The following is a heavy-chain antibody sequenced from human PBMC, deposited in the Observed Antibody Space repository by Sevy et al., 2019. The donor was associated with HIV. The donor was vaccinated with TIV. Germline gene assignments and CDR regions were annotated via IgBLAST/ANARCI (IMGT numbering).Heavy chain of an antibody. CDR2: VYYSGST. V-gene: IGHV4-59*01. Sequence: SETLSLTCTVSGGSISSYYWSWIRQPPGKGLEWIGYVYYSGSTNYNPSLKSRVTISVDTSKNQFSLKLSSVTAADTAVYYCAGAEGGDFWSGYFPWVWGQGTLVTVSS. CDR1: GGSISSYY. J-gene: IGHJ4*02. D-gene: IGHD3-3*01. CDR3: AGAEGGDFWSGYFPWV.